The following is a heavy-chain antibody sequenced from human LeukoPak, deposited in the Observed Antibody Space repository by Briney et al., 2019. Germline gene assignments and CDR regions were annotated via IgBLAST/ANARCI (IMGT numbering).Heavy chain of an antibody. D-gene: IGHD3-9*01. J-gene: IGHJ3*02. Sequence: GGSLRLSCAASGFTFSSYGMSWVRQAPGKGLEWVSAISGSGGSTYYADSVKGRFTISRDNSKNTLYLQMNSLRAEDTAVYYCAKDGQPTYDILTGYYPDAFDIWGQGTMVTVSS. CDR2: ISGSGGST. CDR3: AKDGQPTYDILTGYYPDAFDI. CDR1: GFTFSSYG. V-gene: IGHV3-23*01.